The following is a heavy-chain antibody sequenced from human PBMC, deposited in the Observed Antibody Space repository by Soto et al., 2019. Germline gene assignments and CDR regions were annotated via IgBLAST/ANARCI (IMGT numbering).Heavy chain of an antibody. CDR3: ARGNGYCSSTSCYSHYYYYYGMDV. Sequence: QVQLQQWGAGLLKPSETLSLTCAVYGGSFSGYYWSWIRQPPGKGLEWIGEINHSGSTNYNPSLKSRVTISVDTSTNQFSLKLSSVTAADTAVYYCARGNGYCSSTSCYSHYYYYYGMDVWGQGTTVTVSS. J-gene: IGHJ6*02. V-gene: IGHV4-34*01. CDR2: INHSGST. CDR1: GGSFSGYY. D-gene: IGHD2-2*03.